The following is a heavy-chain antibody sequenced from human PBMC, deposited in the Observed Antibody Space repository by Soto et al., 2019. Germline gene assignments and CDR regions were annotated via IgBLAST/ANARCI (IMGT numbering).Heavy chain of an antibody. CDR1: GYSFTTFW. Sequence: GESLKISCKGSGYSFTTFWISWVRQMPGKGLEWMGRIDPSDSYSKYSPSFQGHVTISADKSISTAYLQWSSLKASDTAMYYCATHVVPPERDYWGQGTLVTVSS. J-gene: IGHJ4*02. CDR3: ATHVVPPERDY. D-gene: IGHD1-26*01. CDR2: IDPSDSYS. V-gene: IGHV5-10-1*01.